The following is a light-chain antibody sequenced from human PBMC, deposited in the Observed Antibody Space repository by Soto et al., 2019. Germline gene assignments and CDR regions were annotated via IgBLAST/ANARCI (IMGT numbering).Light chain of an antibody. CDR2: GAS. CDR1: QTVGNSY. V-gene: IGKV3-20*01. Sequence: VWTQAQGTLPLSPGDTANLSATASQTVGNSYLAWYQQMPGQAPTLLSYGASRRATCLPDRFSGSGSGTDFTLTISRLEPEDFAAYYCQLFVNSRYTFGQGTKLEIK. CDR3: QLFVNSRYT. J-gene: IGKJ2*01.